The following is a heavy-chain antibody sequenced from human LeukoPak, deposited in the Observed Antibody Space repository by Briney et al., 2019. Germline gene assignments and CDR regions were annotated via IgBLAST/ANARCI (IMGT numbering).Heavy chain of an antibody. V-gene: IGHV3-73*01. D-gene: IGHD3-9*01. CDR1: GFTFSGSA. J-gene: IGHJ6*03. CDR3: TSPERYFDWPNMDV. CDR2: IRSKANSYAT. Sequence: GGSLRLSCAASGFTFSGSAMHWVRQASGKGLEWVGRIRSKANSYATAYAASVKGRFTISRDDSKNTAYLQMNSLKTEDTAVYYCTSPERYFDWPNMDVWGEGTTVTVSS.